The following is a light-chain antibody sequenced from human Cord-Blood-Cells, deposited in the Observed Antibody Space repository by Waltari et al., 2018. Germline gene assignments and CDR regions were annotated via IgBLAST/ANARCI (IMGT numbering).Light chain of an antibody. CDR1: SSDVRSYNL. Sequence: QSALTQPASVSGSPGQSITISCTGPSSDVRSYNLVSWYQQPPGKAPKLMIYEGSKRPSGVSKRFSGSKSGNTASLTISGLQAEDEADYYCCSYAGSSTWVFGGGTKLTVL. CDR2: EGS. V-gene: IGLV2-23*01. CDR3: CSYAGSSTWV. J-gene: IGLJ3*02.